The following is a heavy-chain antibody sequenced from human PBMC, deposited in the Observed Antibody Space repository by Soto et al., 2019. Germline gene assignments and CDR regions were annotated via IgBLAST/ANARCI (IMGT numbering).Heavy chain of an antibody. V-gene: IGHV4-4*02. CDR3: ARDLDYRVEDG. CDR1: DGSVTSRDW. D-gene: IGHD3-9*01. CDR2: VFHSGGT. Sequence: QVQLLESGPGLVEPSGTLSLTCAVSDGSVTSRDWWSWVRQPPGKGLEWIGEVFHSGGTHYNPSLQSRVTMSVDKSKNQFSLKMTAVTAADTAVYYCARDLDYRVEDGWGQGTLVTVSS. J-gene: IGHJ4*02.